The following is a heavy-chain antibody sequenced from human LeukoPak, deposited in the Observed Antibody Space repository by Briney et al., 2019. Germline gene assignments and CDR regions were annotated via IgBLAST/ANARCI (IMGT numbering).Heavy chain of an antibody. J-gene: IGHJ4*02. D-gene: IGHD6-19*01. CDR2: INHSGST. CDR3: ARARSSGWYSYFDY. Sequence: PSETLSLTCAVYGGSFSGYYWSWIRQPPGKGLEWIGEINHSGSTNYNPSLKSRVTISVDTSKNQFSLKLSSVTAADTAVYYCARARSSGWYSYFDYWGQGTLVTVSS. V-gene: IGHV4-34*01. CDR1: GGSFSGYY.